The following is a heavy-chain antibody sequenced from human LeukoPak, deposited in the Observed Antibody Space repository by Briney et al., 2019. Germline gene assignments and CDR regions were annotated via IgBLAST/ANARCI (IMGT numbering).Heavy chain of an antibody. V-gene: IGHV4-34*01. Sequence: PSETLSLTCAVYGGSFSGYYWSWIRQPPGKGLEWIGEINHSGSTNYNPSLKSRVTISVDTSKNQFSLKLSSVTAADTAVYYCARGPSGYHNTGGQGTLVTVSS. CDR1: GGSFSGYY. D-gene: IGHD5-12*01. CDR3: ARGPSGYHNT. CDR2: INHSGST. J-gene: IGHJ4*02.